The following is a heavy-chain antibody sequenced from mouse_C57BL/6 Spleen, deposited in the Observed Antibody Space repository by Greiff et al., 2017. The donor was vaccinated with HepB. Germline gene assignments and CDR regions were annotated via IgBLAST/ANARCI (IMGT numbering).Heavy chain of an antibody. V-gene: IGHV2-2*01. Sequence: VKLVESGPGLVQPSQSLSITCTVSGFSLTSYGVHWVRQSPGKGLEWLGVIWSGGSTDYNAAFISRLSISKDNSKSQVFFKMNSLQADDTAIYYCARNGGDGTWFAYWGQGTLVTVSA. CDR3: ARNGGDGTWFAY. CDR1: GFSLTSYG. CDR2: IWSGGST. J-gene: IGHJ3*01. D-gene: IGHD2-3*01.